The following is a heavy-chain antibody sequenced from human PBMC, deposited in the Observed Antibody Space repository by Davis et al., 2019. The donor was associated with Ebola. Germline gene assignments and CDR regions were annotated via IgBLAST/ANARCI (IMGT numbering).Heavy chain of an antibody. D-gene: IGHD3-10*01. J-gene: IGHJ6*03. CDR3: AKDLYFGSALYYMDV. Sequence: PGGSLRLSCAASGFTFSNSGMHWVRQAPGKGLEWVAVISSNGNNKYYADSVKGRFTISRDSSINTLYLQMNSLSAEDTALYYCAKDLYFGSALYYMDVWGKGTTVTVSS. CDR2: ISSNGNNK. V-gene: IGHV3-30*18. CDR1: GFTFSNSG.